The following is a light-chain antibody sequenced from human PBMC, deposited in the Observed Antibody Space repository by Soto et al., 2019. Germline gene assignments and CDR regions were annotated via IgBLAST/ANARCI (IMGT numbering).Light chain of an antibody. J-gene: IGKJ1*01. CDR1: QSLLHSNGYNY. Sequence: DIVMTQSPLSLPVTPGEPASISCMSSQSLLHSNGYNYLDWYLQKPVQPPQLLIYLGSNPASGIPDRFSVSGSGTDFKLEIRSVEAEDVGEYYYMQALQAPPTFGRGTKMEIK. CDR3: MQALQAPPT. V-gene: IGKV2-28*01. CDR2: LGS.